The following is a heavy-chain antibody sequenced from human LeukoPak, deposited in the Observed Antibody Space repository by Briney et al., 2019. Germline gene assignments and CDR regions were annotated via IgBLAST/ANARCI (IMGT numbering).Heavy chain of an antibody. Sequence: SETLSLTCTVSGGAITSGNYYWAWIRQPPGKGLAWIGSIHYSGSTWYNPPLKSRVSISVDTSKNQLSLKLSSVTAADTAVYYCARGLSNLDAFDIWGQGTMVTVSS. V-gene: IGHV4-39*07. CDR1: GGAITSGNYY. CDR2: IHYSGST. J-gene: IGHJ3*02. CDR3: ARGLSNLDAFDI. D-gene: IGHD2/OR15-2a*01.